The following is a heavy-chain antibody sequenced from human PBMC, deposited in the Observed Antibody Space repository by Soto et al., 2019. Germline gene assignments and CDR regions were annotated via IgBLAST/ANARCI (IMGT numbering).Heavy chain of an antibody. Sequence: TLSLTCRFTSPSITSNSYSWRWFRQPPGKGLEWIGTLYSNRDTYYNPSLKSRVTISADTSQNQFSLKLNSVAAADTAIYYCARQVTGLMGYAYDIWGQGTMVS. J-gene: IGHJ3*02. D-gene: IGHD2-8*02. V-gene: IGHV4-39*01. CDR1: SPSITSNSYS. CDR3: ARQVTGLMGYAYDI. CDR2: LYSNRDT.